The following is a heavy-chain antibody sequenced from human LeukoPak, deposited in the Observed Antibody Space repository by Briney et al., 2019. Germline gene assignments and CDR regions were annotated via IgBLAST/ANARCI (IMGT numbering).Heavy chain of an antibody. CDR1: GFTFSSYD. D-gene: IGHD3-22*01. J-gene: IGHJ4*02. CDR3: AKDLTEAGYYDSSGYEDY. V-gene: IGHV3-23*01. CDR2: ISGSGGST. Sequence: GGSLRLSCGVSGFTFSSYDMHWVRQAPGKGLEWVSAISGSGGSTYYADSVKGRFTISRDNSKNTLYLQMNSLRAEDTAVYYCAKDLTEAGYYDSSGYEDYWGQGTLVTVSS.